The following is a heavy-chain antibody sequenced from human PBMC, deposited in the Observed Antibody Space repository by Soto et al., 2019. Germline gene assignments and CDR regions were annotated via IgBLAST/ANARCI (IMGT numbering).Heavy chain of an antibody. J-gene: IGHJ6*02. CDR1: GFAFGNYG. CDR2: ISYDGSIK. D-gene: IGHD1-1*01. V-gene: IGHV3-30*03. Sequence: QVHLVESGGGVVQPGRSLRLSCAGSGFAFGNYGMYWVRQAPGKGLEEVAVISYDGSIKYFLDSVKGRFTISRDNSNNTLSLQMDSLRAEDTAVYYCARDKKPFNWSPSILKSYYYGMDVWGQGTTVTVSS. CDR3: ARDKKPFNWSPSILKSYYYGMDV.